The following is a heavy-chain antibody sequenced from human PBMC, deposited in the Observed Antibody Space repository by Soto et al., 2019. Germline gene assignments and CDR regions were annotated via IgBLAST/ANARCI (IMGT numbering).Heavy chain of an antibody. V-gene: IGHV4-34*01. D-gene: IGHD2-2*01. CDR1: GGSFSGYY. J-gene: IGHJ5*02. CDR2: INHSGST. CDR3: ARGQIVVVPAAIQGWFDP. Sequence: SETLSLTCAVYGGSFSGYYWSWIRQPPGKGLEWTGEINHSGSTNYNPSLKSRVTISVDTSKNQFSLKLSSVTAADTAVYYCARGQIVVVPAAIQGWFDPWGQGTLVTVSS.